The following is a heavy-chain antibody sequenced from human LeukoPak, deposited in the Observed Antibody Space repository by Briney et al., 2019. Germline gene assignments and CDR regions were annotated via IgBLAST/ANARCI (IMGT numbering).Heavy chain of an antibody. J-gene: IGHJ4*02. CDR2: ISYDGSNK. V-gene: IGHV3-30*18. Sequence: PGGSLRLSCAASGFTFTSYWMSWVRQAPGKGLEWVAVISYDGSNKYYADSVKGRFTISRDNSKNTLYLQMNSLRAEDTAVYYCAKDLTGDCYFDYWGQGTLVTVSS. CDR3: AKDLTGDCYFDY. D-gene: IGHD7-27*01. CDR1: GFTFTSYW.